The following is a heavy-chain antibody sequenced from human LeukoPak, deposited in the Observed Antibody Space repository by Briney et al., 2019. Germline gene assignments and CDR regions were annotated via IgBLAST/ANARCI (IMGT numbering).Heavy chain of an antibody. D-gene: IGHD3-22*01. Sequence: GGSLRLSCAASGFTFSSYAMHWVRQAPGKGLEWVAVIWYDGSNKYYADSVKGRSTISRDNSKNTVYLQMNSPTAEDTAVYYCAKVTDSSGYYPSDYWGQGTLVTVSS. CDR2: IWYDGSNK. CDR3: AKVTDSSGYYPSDY. V-gene: IGHV3-33*06. J-gene: IGHJ4*02. CDR1: GFTFSSYA.